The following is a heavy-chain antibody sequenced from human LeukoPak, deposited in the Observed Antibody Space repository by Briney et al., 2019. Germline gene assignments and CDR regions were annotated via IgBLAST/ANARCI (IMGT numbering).Heavy chain of an antibody. Sequence: PSETLSLTCTVSGGSISSYYWSWIRQPPGKGLEWIGYIYYSGSTNYNPSLKSRVTISVDTSKNQFSLKLSSVTAADTAVYYCARTPEIPENWFDPWGQGTLVTVSS. J-gene: IGHJ5*02. CDR1: GGSISSYY. CDR3: ARTPEIPENWFDP. D-gene: IGHD5-24*01. CDR2: IYYSGST. V-gene: IGHV4-59*01.